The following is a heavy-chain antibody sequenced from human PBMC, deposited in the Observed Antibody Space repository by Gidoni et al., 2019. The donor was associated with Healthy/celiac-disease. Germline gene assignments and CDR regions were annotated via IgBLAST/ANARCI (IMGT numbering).Heavy chain of an antibody. J-gene: IGHJ4*02. Sequence: EVQLVESGGGLVQPGGSLTLSCAASGFTFSGSAMHWVRQASGKGLQWVGRIRSKANGYATAYAASVKGRFTISRDDSKNTAYLQMNSLKTEDTAVYYCTGTGKHSGLNDYWGQGTLVTVSS. D-gene: IGHD5-12*01. V-gene: IGHV3-73*01. CDR3: TGTGKHSGLNDY. CDR1: GFTFSGSA. CDR2: IRSKANGYAT.